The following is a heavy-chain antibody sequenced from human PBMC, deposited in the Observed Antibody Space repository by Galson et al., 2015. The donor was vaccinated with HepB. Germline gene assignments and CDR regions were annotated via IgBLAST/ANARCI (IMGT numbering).Heavy chain of an antibody. CDR1: GFTFSNYG. Sequence: SLRLSCAASGFTFSNYGMHWVRQAPGKGLEWVAVVYYDGSNKYYSDSVNGRFTISRDNSKNTLYLQMNSLRAEDRAVYYCARSRLHYYDYFGYWGLGTLVSVSS. D-gene: IGHD3-10*01. CDR3: ARSRLHYYDYFGY. J-gene: IGHJ4*02. CDR2: VYYDGSNK. V-gene: IGHV3-33*08.